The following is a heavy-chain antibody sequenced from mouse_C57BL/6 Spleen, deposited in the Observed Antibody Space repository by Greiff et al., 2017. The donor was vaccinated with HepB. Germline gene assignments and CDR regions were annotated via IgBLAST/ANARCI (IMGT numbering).Heavy chain of an antibody. CDR1: GYAFSSSW. J-gene: IGHJ2*01. CDR3: ARDYYGSSWDY. Sequence: QVQLKESGPELVKPGASVKISCKASGYAFSSSWMNWVKQRPGKGLEWIGRIYPGDGDTNYNGKFKGKATLTADKSSSTAYMQLSSLTSEDSAVYFCARDYYGSSWDYWGQGTTLTVSS. CDR2: IYPGDGDT. D-gene: IGHD1-1*01. V-gene: IGHV1-82*01.